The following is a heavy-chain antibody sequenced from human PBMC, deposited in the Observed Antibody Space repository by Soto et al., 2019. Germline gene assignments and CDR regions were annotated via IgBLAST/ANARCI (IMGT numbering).Heavy chain of an antibody. J-gene: IGHJ5*02. CDR3: AREWDVYGYNSGWFDP. CDR2: ISSSSRTI. CDR1: GFTFSSYS. D-gene: IGHD5-12*01. Sequence: GGSLRLSCAASGFTFSSYSMNWVRQAPGKGLEWVSYISSSSRTIYRADSVKGRFTISRDNAKNSLYLQMNSLRAEDTAVYYCAREWDVYGYNSGWFDPWGQGTLVTSPQ. V-gene: IGHV3-48*01.